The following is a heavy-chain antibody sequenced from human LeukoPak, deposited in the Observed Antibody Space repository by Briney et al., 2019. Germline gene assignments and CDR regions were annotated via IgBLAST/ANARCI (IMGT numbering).Heavy chain of an antibody. Sequence: GESLKISCKGSGYGFTSYWIGWVRQMPGKGLGWMGIIYPGDSDTRYSPSFQGQVTISADKSISTAYLQWSSLKASDTAMYYCARHQGDYAYYYYYMDAWGKGTTVTVSS. CDR1: GYGFTSYW. D-gene: IGHD4-17*01. J-gene: IGHJ6*03. CDR2: IYPGDSDT. V-gene: IGHV5-51*01. CDR3: ARHQGDYAYYYYYMDA.